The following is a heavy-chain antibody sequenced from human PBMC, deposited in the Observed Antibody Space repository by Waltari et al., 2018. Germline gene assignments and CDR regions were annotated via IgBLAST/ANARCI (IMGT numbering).Heavy chain of an antibody. Sequence: QVQPEQSGAEVKKPGASVKVSCKVVGYTLTELSMHRERQAPGKGLEWMGGFDPEDGEAVFAQKFQGRLTLTEDTPANTAYMELTSLTSEDTAVYYCTSGLIIPGRFRLGYWGQGTLVTVSA. CDR1: GYTLTELS. D-gene: IGHD3-3*01. CDR2: FDPEDGEA. V-gene: IGHV1-24*01. CDR3: TSGLIIPGRFRLGY. J-gene: IGHJ4*02.